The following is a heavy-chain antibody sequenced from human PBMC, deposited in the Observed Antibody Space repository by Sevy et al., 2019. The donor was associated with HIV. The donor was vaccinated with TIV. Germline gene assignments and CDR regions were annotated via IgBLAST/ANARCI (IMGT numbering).Heavy chain of an antibody. CDR3: ASANWASRDGSDV. J-gene: IGHJ3*01. Sequence: ASVKVSCKDSGYTFTDYYMHWVRQAPGQGLEWMGWVNLNNGGRNYAQKFQGRVTMTRDTSISTAYMEVSRLGSDDTAVYYCASANWASRDGSDVWGQGTLVTVSS. V-gene: IGHV1-2*02. D-gene: IGHD7-27*01. CDR1: GYTFTDYY. CDR2: VNLNNGGR.